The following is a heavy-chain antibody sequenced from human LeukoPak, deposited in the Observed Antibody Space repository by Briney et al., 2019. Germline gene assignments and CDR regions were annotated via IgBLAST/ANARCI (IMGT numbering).Heavy chain of an antibody. V-gene: IGHV4-59*08. CDR1: GGSISSHY. D-gene: IGHD2-15*01. CDR2: IYYSGST. J-gene: IGHJ4*02. Sequence: SETLSLTCTVSGGSISSHYWSWIRQPPGKGLEWIGYIYYSGSTNYNPSLKSRVTISVDTSKNQFSLKLSSVTAADTAVYYCARTPSVVVAAHLWGQGTLVTVSS. CDR3: ARTPSVVVAAHL.